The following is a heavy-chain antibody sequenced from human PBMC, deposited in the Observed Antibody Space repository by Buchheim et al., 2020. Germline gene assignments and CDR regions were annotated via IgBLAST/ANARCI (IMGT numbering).Heavy chain of an antibody. CDR1: GFTFSSYA. CDR3: ARTYSSGWEGAY. D-gene: IGHD6-19*01. Sequence: QVQLVESGGGVVQPGRSLRLSCAASGFTFSSYAMHWVRQAPGKGLEWVAVISYDGSNKYYADSVKGRFTISRDNSKKTRYLQMNSLRAEDTAVYYCARTYSSGWEGAYWGQGTL. CDR2: ISYDGSNK. J-gene: IGHJ4*02. V-gene: IGHV3-30-3*01.